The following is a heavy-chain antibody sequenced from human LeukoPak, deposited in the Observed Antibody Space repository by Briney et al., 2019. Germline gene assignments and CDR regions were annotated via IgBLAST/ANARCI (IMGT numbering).Heavy chain of an antibody. J-gene: IGHJ4*02. V-gene: IGHV1-3*01. CDR2: INAGNGNT. Sequence: ASVKVFCKASGYTFTSYAMHWVRQAPGQRLEWMGWINAGNGNTKYSQKFQGRVTITRDTSASTAYMELSSLRSEDTAVYYCARVGVVVRGSLDYWGQGTLVTVSS. CDR1: GYTFTSYA. CDR3: ARVGVVVRGSLDY. D-gene: IGHD2-15*01.